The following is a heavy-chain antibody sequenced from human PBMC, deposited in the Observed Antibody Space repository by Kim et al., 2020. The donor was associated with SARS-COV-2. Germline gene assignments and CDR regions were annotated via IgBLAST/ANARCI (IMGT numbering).Heavy chain of an antibody. CDR3: ARYTKTTGGDY. CDR1: GFTLSSYW. J-gene: IGHJ4*02. V-gene: IGHV3-74*01. Sequence: GGSLRLSCAASGFTLSSYWMHWVRQAPGKGLVWVARIRSDGAYTSYADSVRGRFTISRDDAKNTLYLQMNSLRAEDTAVYYCARYTKTTGGDYWGQGTLVTVSS. D-gene: IGHD4-17*01. CDR2: IRSDGAYT.